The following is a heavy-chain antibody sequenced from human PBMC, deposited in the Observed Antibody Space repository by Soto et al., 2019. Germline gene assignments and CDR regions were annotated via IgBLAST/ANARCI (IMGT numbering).Heavy chain of an antibody. Sequence: TSETMSLTCTVSGGYISSGDYYWSRNKKPPGKGLEWIGYIYYSGSTNHNPSLKSRVTISVDTSKNQFSLKLSSVTAADTAVYYCARGGRGSPSGLDYWGQGILVTVSS. D-gene: IGHD6-6*01. J-gene: IGHJ4*02. CDR3: ARGGRGSPSGLDY. V-gene: IGHV4-30-4*01. CDR2: IYYSGST. CDR1: GGYISSGDYY.